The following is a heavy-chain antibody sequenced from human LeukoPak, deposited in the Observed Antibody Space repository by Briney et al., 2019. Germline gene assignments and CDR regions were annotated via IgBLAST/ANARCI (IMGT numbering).Heavy chain of an antibody. CDR2: IYYSGST. CDR1: GGSVSRYY. J-gene: IGHJ4*02. V-gene: IGHV4-59*02. D-gene: IGHD5-12*01. Sequence: SETLSLTCTVSGGSVSRYYWSWIRQPPGKGLEWIGYIYYSGSTNYNPSLKSRVTISVDTSKNQFSLKLSSVTAADTAVYYCARHSGHDSDFNYWGQGTLVTVSS. CDR3: ARHSGHDSDFNY.